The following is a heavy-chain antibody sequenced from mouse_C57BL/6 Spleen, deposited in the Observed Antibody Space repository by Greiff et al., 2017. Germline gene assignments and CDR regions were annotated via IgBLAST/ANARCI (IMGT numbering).Heavy chain of an antibody. CDR3: ARWDYDNYGYFDV. J-gene: IGHJ1*03. D-gene: IGHD2-4*01. CDR2: IDPSDSET. V-gene: IGHV1-52*01. CDR1: GYTFTSYW. Sequence: QVQLQQPGAELVRPGSSVKLSCKASGYTFTSYWMHWVKQRPIQGLEWIGNIDPSDSETHYNQKFKDKATLTVDKSSSTAYMQLSSLTSEDSAVYYCARWDYDNYGYFDVWGTGTTVTVSS.